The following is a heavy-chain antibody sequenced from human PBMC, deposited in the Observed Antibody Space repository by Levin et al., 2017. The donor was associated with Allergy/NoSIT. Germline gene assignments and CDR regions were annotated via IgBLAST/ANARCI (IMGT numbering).Heavy chain of an antibody. J-gene: IGHJ4*02. V-gene: IGHV4-61*02. CDR1: GGSISSGSYY. Sequence: MTSETLSLTCTVSGGSISSGSYYWSWIRQPAGKGLEWIGRIYTSGSTNYNPSLKSRVTISVDTSKNQFSLKLSSVTAADTAVYYCARSRWMERRMFDYWGQRTLVTVSS. D-gene: IGHD1-1*01. CDR2: IYTSGST. CDR3: ARSRWMERRMFDY.